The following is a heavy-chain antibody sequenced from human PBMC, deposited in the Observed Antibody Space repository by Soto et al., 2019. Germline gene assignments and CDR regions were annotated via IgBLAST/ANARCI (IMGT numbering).Heavy chain of an antibody. J-gene: IGHJ4*02. CDR1: GGSISSGGYY. V-gene: IGHV4-31*03. D-gene: IGHD5-12*01. CDR2: IYYSGST. Sequence: QVQLQESGPGLVKPSQTLSLTCTVSGGSISSGGYYWSWIRQHPGKGLEWIGYIYYSGSTYYNPSRKSRVTISVDRSKNQSSLKLSSVTAADTAVYYCARGYSGYGYLWGQGTLVTVSS. CDR3: ARGYSGYGYL.